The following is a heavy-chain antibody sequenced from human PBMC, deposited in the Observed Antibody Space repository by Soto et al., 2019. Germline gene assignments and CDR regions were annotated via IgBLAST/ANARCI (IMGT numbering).Heavy chain of an antibody. Sequence: ASVKVSCKASGYTFTGYYMHWVRHAPGQGLEWMGWINPNNGDTNYAQKFQGRVTMTRDTSMSTAYMELSSLRSDDTAVYYCARSTPSNGWFDPWGQGTLVTVSS. D-gene: IGHD1-1*01. CDR3: ARSTPSNGWFDP. J-gene: IGHJ5*02. CDR1: GYTFTGYY. CDR2: INPNNGDT. V-gene: IGHV1-2*02.